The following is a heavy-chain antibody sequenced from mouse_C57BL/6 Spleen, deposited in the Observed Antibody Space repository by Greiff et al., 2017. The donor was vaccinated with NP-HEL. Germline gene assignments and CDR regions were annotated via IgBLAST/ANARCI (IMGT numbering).Heavy chain of an antibody. CDR1: GFTFSSYG. J-gene: IGHJ3*01. V-gene: IGHV5-6*01. Sequence: EVKLMESGGDLVKPGGSLKLSCAASGFTFSSYGMSWVRQTPDKRLEWVATISSGGSYTYYPDSVKGRFTISRDNAKNTLYLQMSSLKSEDTAMYYCARPGDYDGSWFAYWGQGTLVTVSA. D-gene: IGHD2-4*01. CDR2: ISSGGSYT. CDR3: ARPGDYDGSWFAY.